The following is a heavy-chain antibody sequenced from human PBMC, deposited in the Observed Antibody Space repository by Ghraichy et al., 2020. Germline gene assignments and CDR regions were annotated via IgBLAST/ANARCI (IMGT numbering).Heavy chain of an antibody. V-gene: IGHV4-59*08. CDR1: GGSISSYY. D-gene: IGHD3-22*01. J-gene: IGHJ4*02. Sequence: SETLSLTCTVSGGSISSYYWSWIRQPPGKGLEWIGYIYYSGSTNYNPSLKSRVTISVDTSKNQFSLKLSSVTAADTAVYYCARRIGSSGYPFDYWGQGTLVTVSS. CDR3: ARRIGSSGYPFDY. CDR2: IYYSGST.